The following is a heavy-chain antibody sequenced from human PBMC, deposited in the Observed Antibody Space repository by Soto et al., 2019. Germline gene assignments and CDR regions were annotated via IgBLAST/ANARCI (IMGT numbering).Heavy chain of an antibody. D-gene: IGHD6-19*01. J-gene: IGHJ4*02. V-gene: IGHV3-23*01. CDR3: AKGEGAAVVSKTGLQY. CDR1: GFTLSSYA. Sequence: PGGSLRLSCEASGFTLSSYAMSWVRQAPGKGLEWVSAISGSGDNTYYADSVKGRFTISRDSSKKTLYLQMNSLRAEDTAVYYCAKGEGAAVVSKTGLQYWGQGTLVTVSS. CDR2: ISGSGDNT.